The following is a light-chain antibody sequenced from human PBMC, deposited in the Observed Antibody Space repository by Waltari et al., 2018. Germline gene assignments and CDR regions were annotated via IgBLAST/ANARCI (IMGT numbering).Light chain of an antibody. Sequence: EIVLTQSPGTLSLSPGERATLSCRASQSVSRTLAGYQQKPGQAPRLPIYDASTRATGIPDRFSGSGSGTDFSFTSSRLEPEDFAVYYCQKYGTLPATFGQGTKVEIK. J-gene: IGKJ1*01. CDR3: QKYGTLPAT. CDR1: QSVSRT. V-gene: IGKV3-20*01. CDR2: DAS.